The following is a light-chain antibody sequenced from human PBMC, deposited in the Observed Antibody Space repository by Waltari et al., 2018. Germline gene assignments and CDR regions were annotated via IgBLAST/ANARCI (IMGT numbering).Light chain of an antibody. CDR3: QRRSNSPPWT. CDR2: DAS. J-gene: IGKJ1*01. V-gene: IGKV3-11*01. Sequence: EIVLTQSPVTLSVSPGESATLPCRASQSVSTSLAWYQHRPGRAPRLLIYDASTRATGIPARFSGSGSGTDFTLTISSLEPEDFAVYYCQRRSNSPPWTFGQGTTVEVK. CDR1: QSVSTS.